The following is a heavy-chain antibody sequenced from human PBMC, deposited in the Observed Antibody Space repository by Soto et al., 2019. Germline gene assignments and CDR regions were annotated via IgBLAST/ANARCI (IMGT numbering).Heavy chain of an antibody. J-gene: IGHJ4*02. Sequence: EVQLVESGGGLVKPGGSLRHSCAASGFTFSSYSMNWVRQAPGKGLEWVSSISSSSSYIYYADSVKGRFTISRDNAKNSLYLQMTSLRAEDTAVYYCARSFGRDYVVDYWCQGTLVTVSS. CDR3: ARSFGRDYVVDY. CDR1: GFTFSSYS. V-gene: IGHV3-21*01. CDR2: ISSSSSYI. D-gene: IGHD4-17*01.